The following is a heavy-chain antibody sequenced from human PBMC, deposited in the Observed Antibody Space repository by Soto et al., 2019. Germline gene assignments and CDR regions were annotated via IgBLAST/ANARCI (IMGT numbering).Heavy chain of an antibody. D-gene: IGHD6-13*01. CDR2: INPSGGST. V-gene: IGHV1-46*01. J-gene: IGHJ6*02. CDR1: GYTFTSYY. CDR3: ASEFERAAAGTPYYYGMDV. Sequence: ASVKVSCKASGYTFTSYYMHWVRQAPGQGLEWMGIINPSGGSTSYAQKFQGRVTMTRDTSTSTVYMELSRLRSEDTAVYYCASEFERAAAGTPYYYGMDVWGQGTTVTVSS.